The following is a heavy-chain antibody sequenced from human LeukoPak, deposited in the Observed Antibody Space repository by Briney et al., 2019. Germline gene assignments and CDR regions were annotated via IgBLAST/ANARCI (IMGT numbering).Heavy chain of an antibody. CDR2: TYYRSKWYH. V-gene: IGHV6-1*01. CDR3: ARDHDYSLDY. J-gene: IGHJ4*02. Sequence: QTLSLTCAISGDSVSGNSVAWNWVRQSPSRGLEWLGRTYYRSKWYHDYALSVKSRVTINPDTSKNQFSLHLNSVTPEDTAVYYCARDHDYSLDYWGQGTLVTVSS. CDR1: GDSVSGNSVA. D-gene: IGHD4-11*01.